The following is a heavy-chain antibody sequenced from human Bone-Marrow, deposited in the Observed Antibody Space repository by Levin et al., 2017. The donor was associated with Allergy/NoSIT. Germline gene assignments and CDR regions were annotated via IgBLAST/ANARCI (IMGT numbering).Heavy chain of an antibody. D-gene: IGHD3-16*01. V-gene: IGHV3-23*01. CDR2: FTGRGDTT. Sequence: HTGGSLRLSCAASGFSFSSFAMSWVRQAPGRGLEWVSTFTGRGDTTYYADSVKGRFTISRDNSKKTLYLQMNSLRAEDTAVYYCANAQMRGDWFDPWGQGTLVTVLS. CDR3: ANAQMRGDWFDP. J-gene: IGHJ5*02. CDR1: GFSFSSFA.